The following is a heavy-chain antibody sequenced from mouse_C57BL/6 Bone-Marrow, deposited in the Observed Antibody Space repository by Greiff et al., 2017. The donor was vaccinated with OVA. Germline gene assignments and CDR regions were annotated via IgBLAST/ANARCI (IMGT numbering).Heavy chain of an antibody. CDR3: ARRRALCYGRGYFDV. Sequence: EVKLMESGPGLVKPSQSLSLTCSVTGYSITSGYYWNWIRQFPGNKLEWMGYISYDGSNNYNPSLKNRISITRDTSKNQFFLKLNSVTTEDTATYYCARRRALCYGRGYFDVWGTGTTVTVSS. V-gene: IGHV3-6*01. D-gene: IGHD1-2*01. CDR1: GYSITSGYY. CDR2: ISYDGSN. J-gene: IGHJ1*03.